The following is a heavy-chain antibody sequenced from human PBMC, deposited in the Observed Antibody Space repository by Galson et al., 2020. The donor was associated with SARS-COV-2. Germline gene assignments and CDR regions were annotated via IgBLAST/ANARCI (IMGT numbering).Heavy chain of an antibody. J-gene: IGHJ4*02. CDR2: IYYSGST. CDR1: AGSINSYY. Sequence: SETLSLTCTVSAGSINSYYWSWIRQPPGKGLEWIGHIYYSGSTTYIPSLKSRVTISVDTSKNQFSLKLSSVTAADTAGDYCARGRDTSPIVWGQGTLVTVSS. D-gene: IGHD2-15*01. V-gene: IGHV4-59*01. CDR3: ARGRDTSPIV.